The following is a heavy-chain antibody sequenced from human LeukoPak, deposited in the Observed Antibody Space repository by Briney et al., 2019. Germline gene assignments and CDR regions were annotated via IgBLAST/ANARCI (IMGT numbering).Heavy chain of an antibody. CDR3: AREKRGYLSDY. CDR2: IYYSGST. D-gene: IGHD1-1*01. V-gene: IGHV4-39*07. J-gene: IGHJ4*02. Sequence: SETLSLTCTVSGGSISSSSYYWGWIRQPPGKGREWIGSIYYSGSTYYNPSLKSRVTISVDTSKNQFSLKLSSVTAADTAVYYCAREKRGYLSDYWGQGTLVTVSS. CDR1: GGSISSSSYY.